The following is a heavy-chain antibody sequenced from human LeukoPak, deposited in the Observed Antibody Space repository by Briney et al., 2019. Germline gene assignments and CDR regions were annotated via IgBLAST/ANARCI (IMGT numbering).Heavy chain of an antibody. J-gene: IGHJ4*02. Sequence: SETLSLTCAVYGWSFSGYYWSWIRQPPGKGLEWIGEINYGGSTNYNPSLKSRVTISVDTSKKHFSLKLSSVTAADTAAYYCARYVVCDSTLDSWGQGTLVTVSS. CDR1: GWSFSGYY. V-gene: IGHV4-34*01. CDR2: INYGGST. D-gene: IGHD3-16*01. CDR3: ARYVVCDSTLDS.